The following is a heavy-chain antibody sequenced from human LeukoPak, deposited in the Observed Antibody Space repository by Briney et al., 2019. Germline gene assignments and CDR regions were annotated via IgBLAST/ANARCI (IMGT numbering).Heavy chain of an antibody. CDR3: AREIAVAGTSWFDP. CDR1: GGSLSSSGYS. V-gene: IGHV4-39*07. CDR2: IYYSGST. D-gene: IGHD6-19*01. J-gene: IGHJ5*02. Sequence: SETLSLTCTVSGGSLSSSGYSWGWIRQPPGKGLEWIGIIYYSGSTYYNSSLKSRVTISVDTSKSQFSLKLSSVTAADTAVYCCAREIAVAGTSWFDPWGQGTLVTVSS.